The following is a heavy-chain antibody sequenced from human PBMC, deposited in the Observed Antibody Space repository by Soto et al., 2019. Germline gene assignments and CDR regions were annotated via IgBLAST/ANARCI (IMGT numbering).Heavy chain of an antibody. CDR2: ISYDGSNK. D-gene: IGHD6-19*01. CDR3: ATEPPGYTSPLDY. Sequence: QVQLVESGGGVVQPGRSLRLSCAASGFTFSNYGMHWVRQAPGKGLEWVAVISYDGSNKYYADSVKGRFTISRDNTKNTLYLQMNSLRAEDTAVYYCATEPPGYTSPLDYWGQGTLVTVPS. J-gene: IGHJ4*02. V-gene: IGHV3-30*03. CDR1: GFTFSNYG.